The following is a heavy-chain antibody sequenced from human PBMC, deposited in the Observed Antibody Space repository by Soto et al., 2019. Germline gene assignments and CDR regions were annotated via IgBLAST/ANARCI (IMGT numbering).Heavy chain of an antibody. CDR3: ARETGTTFSSWFDP. J-gene: IGHJ5*02. CDR2: IYYSGST. CDR1: GGSVSSGSYY. D-gene: IGHD1-7*01. Sequence: SETLSLTCTVSGGSVSSGSYYWSWIRQPPGKGLEWIGYIYYSGSTNYNPSLKSRVTISVDTSKNQFSPKLSSVTAADTAVYYCARETGTTFSSWFDPWGQGTLVTVSS. V-gene: IGHV4-61*01.